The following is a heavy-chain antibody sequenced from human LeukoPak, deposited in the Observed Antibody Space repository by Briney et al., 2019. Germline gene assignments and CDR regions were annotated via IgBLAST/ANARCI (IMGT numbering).Heavy chain of an antibody. V-gene: IGHV1-2*02. CDR2: INPNSGGT. CDR3: ARAGSIAARHFDY. J-gene: IGHJ4*02. D-gene: IGHD6-6*01. Sequence: ASVKVSCKASGYTFTGYYMHWVRQAPGQGLEWMGWINPNSGGTNYAQKFQGRVTMTRDTSISTAYMELSRLRSDDTAVYYCARAGSIAARHFDYWGQGTLVTVSS. CDR1: GYTFTGYY.